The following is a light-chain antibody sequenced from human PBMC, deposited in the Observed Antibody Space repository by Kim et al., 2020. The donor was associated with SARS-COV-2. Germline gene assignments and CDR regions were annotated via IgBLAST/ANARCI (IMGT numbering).Light chain of an antibody. V-gene: IGLV3-1*01. CDR3: QAWDSSTAVV. CDR1: KLGHKY. Sequence: SYELTQPPSVSVSPGQTASITCSGDKLGHKYTSWYQQKPGQSTVLVMYQDTKRPSGIPERFSGSNSGNTATLTISGTQAMDEADYYCQAWDSSTAVVFGGGTQLTVL. CDR2: QDT. J-gene: IGLJ2*01.